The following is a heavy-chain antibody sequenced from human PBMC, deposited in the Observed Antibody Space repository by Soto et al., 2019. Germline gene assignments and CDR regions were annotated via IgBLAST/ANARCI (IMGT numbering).Heavy chain of an antibody. V-gene: IGHV3-49*04. CDR3: TRVYSSGWYLWEYYYYGMDV. CDR2: IRSKAYGGTT. D-gene: IGHD6-19*01. Sequence: PVGSLILSCTASGFTFGDYAMSLVRQAPVKVLEWVGFIRSKAYGGTTEYAASVKGRFTISRDDSKSIAYLQMNSLKTEDTAVYYCTRVYSSGWYLWEYYYYGMDVWGQGTTVTVSS. CDR1: GFTFGDYA. J-gene: IGHJ6*02.